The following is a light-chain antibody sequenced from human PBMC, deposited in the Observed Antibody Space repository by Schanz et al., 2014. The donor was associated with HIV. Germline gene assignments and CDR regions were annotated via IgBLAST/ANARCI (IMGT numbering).Light chain of an antibody. J-gene: IGLJ1*01. V-gene: IGLV2-14*01. CDR3: QSYDKSLSGPYV. Sequence: QSALTQPASVSGSPGQSITISCTGTSSDVGGYNYVSWYQQHPGKAPKLMIYEVSKRPSGVPDRFSGSKSGNTASLTISGLQAEDEADYYCQSYDKSLSGPYVFGGGTKLTVL. CDR1: SSDVGGYNY. CDR2: EVS.